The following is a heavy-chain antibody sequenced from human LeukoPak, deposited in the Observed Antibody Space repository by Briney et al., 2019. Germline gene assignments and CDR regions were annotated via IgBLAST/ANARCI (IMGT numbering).Heavy chain of an antibody. CDR3: ARRDTQTRPGDAFXX. V-gene: IGHV4-39*01. J-gene: IGHJ3*01. CDR2: IYYSGST. D-gene: IGHD2-2*02. Sequence: SETLSLTCTVSGGSISSSSYYWGWIRQPPGKGLEWIGSIYYSGSTYYNPSLKSRVTISVDTSKNQFSLKLSSVTAADTAVYYCARRDTQTRPGDAFXXWGXXXMVT. CDR1: GGSISSSSYY.